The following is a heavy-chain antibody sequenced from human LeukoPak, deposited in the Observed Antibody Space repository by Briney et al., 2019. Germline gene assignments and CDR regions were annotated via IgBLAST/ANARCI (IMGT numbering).Heavy chain of an antibody. CDR1: GFTFSSYS. D-gene: IGHD2-2*01. V-gene: IGHV3-21*01. Sequence: GGSLRLSCAASGFTFSSYSMNWVRQAPGKGLEWVSSISSSSSYIYYADSVKGRFTISRDNAKNSLYLQMNSLRAEDTAVYYCARDPAYCSGTGCYGPFDYWGQGTLVTVSS. J-gene: IGHJ4*02. CDR3: ARDPAYCSGTGCYGPFDY. CDR2: ISSSSSYI.